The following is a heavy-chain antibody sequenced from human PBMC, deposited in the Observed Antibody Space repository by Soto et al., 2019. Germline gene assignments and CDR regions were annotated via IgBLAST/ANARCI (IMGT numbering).Heavy chain of an antibody. CDR3: ATIVGANDY. J-gene: IGHJ4*02. V-gene: IGHV1-18*04. D-gene: IGHD1-26*01. Sequence: GALEPGSCTGAGSAFPSTSSSWVRQAPGQGLEWMGWINVYNGNTKYAQQLQGRVTLTTDTSTSTAYMDLRSLRSDDTAVYYCATIVGANDYWGQGTLVTVSS. CDR1: GSAFPSTS. CDR2: INVYNGNT.